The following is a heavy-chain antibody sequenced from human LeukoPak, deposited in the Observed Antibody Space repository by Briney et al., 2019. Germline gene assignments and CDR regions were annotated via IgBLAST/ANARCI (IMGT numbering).Heavy chain of an antibody. CDR3: AREAYTSGYSFFDY. J-gene: IGHJ4*02. CDR2: IYPADSDT. D-gene: IGHD6-19*01. CDR1: GYRFTTYW. Sequence: RRESLKISRKASGYRFTTYWIAWVRQMPGKGLEWMGTIYPADSDTRYSPSFQGQVTISADTSISTAYLQWTSLKASDNAMYYCAREAYTSGYSFFDYWGQGTLVTVSS. V-gene: IGHV5-51*01.